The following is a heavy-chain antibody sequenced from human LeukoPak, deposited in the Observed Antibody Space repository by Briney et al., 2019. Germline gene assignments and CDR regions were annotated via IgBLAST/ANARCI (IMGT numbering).Heavy chain of an antibody. CDR2: ISGSGGST. CDR3: AKSSTYSGSLIDY. J-gene: IGHJ4*02. CDR1: GFTFSSYA. Sequence: PGGSLRLSCAASGFTFSSYAMSWVRQAPGKGLEWVSSISGSGGSTYYADSVKGRFTISRDNSKNTLYLQVNSLRAEDTAVYYCAKSSTYSGSLIDYWSQGTLVSVSS. D-gene: IGHD1-26*01. V-gene: IGHV3-23*01.